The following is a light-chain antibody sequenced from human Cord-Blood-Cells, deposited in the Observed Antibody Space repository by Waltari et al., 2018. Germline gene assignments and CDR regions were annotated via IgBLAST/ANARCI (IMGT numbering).Light chain of an antibody. CDR2: DVS. Sequence: QSALTQPRSVSGSPGQSVTISCTGTSSDVGGYNYVSWYQQHPGKAPKLMIYDVSKRASWVPDRFSGAKSGKTASLTISGLQAEDETDYYCCSYAGSYTWVFGGGTKLTVL. J-gene: IGLJ3*02. CDR3: CSYAGSYTWV. CDR1: SSDVGGYNY. V-gene: IGLV2-11*01.